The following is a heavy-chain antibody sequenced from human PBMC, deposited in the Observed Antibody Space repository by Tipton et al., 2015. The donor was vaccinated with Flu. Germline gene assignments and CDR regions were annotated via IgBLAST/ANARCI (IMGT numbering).Heavy chain of an antibody. J-gene: IGHJ6*02. CDR3: ARRRRGRSYYYYYGMDV. CDR2: INHSGST. CDR1: GGSFSGYY. Sequence: LSLTCAVYGGSFSGYYWSWIRQPPGKGLEWIGEINHSGSTNYNPSLKSRVTISVDTSKNQFSLKLSSVTAADTAVYYCARRRRGRSYYYYYGMDVWGQGTTVTVSS. V-gene: IGHV4-34*01.